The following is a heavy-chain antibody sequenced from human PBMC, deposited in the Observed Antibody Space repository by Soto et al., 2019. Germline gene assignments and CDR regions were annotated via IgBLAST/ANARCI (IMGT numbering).Heavy chain of an antibody. CDR3: AKWSIVVVPAAGDFDY. J-gene: IGHJ4*02. Sequence: EVQLLESGGGLVQPGGSLRLSCAASGFTFSSYAMSWVRQAPGKGLEWVSAISGSGGSTYYADSLKGRFTISSDNSKNPLYLRMNRLRAEDSAVYYCAKWSIVVVPAAGDFDYWGQGTMVTVSS. D-gene: IGHD2-2*01. V-gene: IGHV3-23*01. CDR2: ISGSGGST. CDR1: GFTFSSYA.